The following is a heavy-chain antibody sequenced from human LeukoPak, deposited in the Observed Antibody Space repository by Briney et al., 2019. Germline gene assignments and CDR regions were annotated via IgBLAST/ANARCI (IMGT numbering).Heavy chain of an antibody. V-gene: IGHV1-69*13. Sequence: ASVKVSCKASGGTFSSYAISWVRQAPGQGLEWMGGIIPIFGTANYAQKFQGGVTITADESTSTAYMELSSLRSEDTAVYYCARAARYSSSSGYYFDYWGQGTLVTVSS. CDR2: IIPIFGTA. J-gene: IGHJ4*02. D-gene: IGHD6-6*01. CDR1: GGTFSSYA. CDR3: ARAARYSSSSGYYFDY.